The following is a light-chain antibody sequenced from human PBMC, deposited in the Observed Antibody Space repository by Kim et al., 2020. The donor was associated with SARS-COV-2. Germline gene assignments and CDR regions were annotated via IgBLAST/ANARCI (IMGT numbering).Light chain of an antibody. J-gene: IGKJ1*01. CDR2: DAS. CDR1: QSITTW. Sequence: DIQLTQSLSTLSSSVGDRVTLTCRASQSITTWLAWYQQKAGEAPRVLIYDASSLESGVPSRFSGSGSGTEFTLTINGLQPDDFANYYWQRYRCYWTFGRGTKVEIK. CDR3: QRYRCYWT. V-gene: IGKV1-5*01.